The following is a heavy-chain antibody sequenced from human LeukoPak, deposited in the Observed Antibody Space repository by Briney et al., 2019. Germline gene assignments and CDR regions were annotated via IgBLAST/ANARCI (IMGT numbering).Heavy chain of an antibody. Sequence: SETLSLTCAVYGGSFSGYYWSWIRQHPGKGLEWIGYIYYSGSTYYNPSLKSRVTISVDTSKNQFSLKLSFVTAADTAVYYCARLDYYDSSGNFDYWGQGTLVTVSS. CDR3: ARLDYYDSSGNFDY. CDR2: IYYSGST. CDR1: GGSFSGYY. D-gene: IGHD3-22*01. J-gene: IGHJ4*02. V-gene: IGHV4-31*11.